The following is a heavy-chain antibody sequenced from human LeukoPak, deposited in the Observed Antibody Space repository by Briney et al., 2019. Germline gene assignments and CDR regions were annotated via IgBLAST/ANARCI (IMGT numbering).Heavy chain of an antibody. CDR1: GGSISSGDYF. Sequence: SETLSLTCSVSGGSISSGDYFWTWIRQPPGKGLEWIGYIYYSGSTYYNPSLKSRVTISVDTSKNQFSLKLSSVTAADTAVYYCARVPHTYYYDSSGFFDYWGQGTLVTVSS. D-gene: IGHD3-22*01. J-gene: IGHJ4*02. CDR2: IYYSGST. V-gene: IGHV4-30-4*01. CDR3: ARVPHTYYYDSSGFFDY.